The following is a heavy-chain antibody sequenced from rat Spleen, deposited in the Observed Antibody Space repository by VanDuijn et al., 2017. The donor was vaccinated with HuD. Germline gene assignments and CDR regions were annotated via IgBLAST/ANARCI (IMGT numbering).Heavy chain of an antibody. D-gene: IGHD2-5*01. V-gene: IGHV5-35*01. CDR1: GFTFSGNW. CDR2: IYSDGSST. CDR3: VRQGYLRDWYFDF. J-gene: IGHJ1*01. Sequence: EVHLVESGGGLVQTGSPLKLSCAASGFTFSGNWLNWIRQAPGKGLEWVASIYSDGSSTYYPDTVKGRFVISKDDAKNTLYLQMDSLRSEDMATYYCVRQGYLRDWYFDFWGPGTMVTVSP.